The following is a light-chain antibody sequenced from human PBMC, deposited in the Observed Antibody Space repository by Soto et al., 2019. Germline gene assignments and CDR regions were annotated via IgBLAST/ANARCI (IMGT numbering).Light chain of an antibody. Sequence: EIVLTQSPATLCLSPGERATLSCRASQSVNNYLVWYQQKPGQAPRLLIYDASNRATGIPARFSGSGSGTDFTLTISSLEPEDFATYYCQQYKGTFGQGTKVDIK. CDR1: QSVNNY. CDR3: QQYKGT. J-gene: IGKJ1*01. V-gene: IGKV3-11*01. CDR2: DAS.